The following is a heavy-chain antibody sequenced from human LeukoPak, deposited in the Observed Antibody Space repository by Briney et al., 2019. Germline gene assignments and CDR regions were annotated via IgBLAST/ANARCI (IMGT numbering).Heavy chain of an antibody. D-gene: IGHD3-22*01. CDR2: INPNSGNT. J-gene: IGHJ3*02. CDR1: GYTFTSYD. V-gene: IGHV1-8*01. CDR3: ARITPYYYDSSGYYSAFDI. Sequence: ASVKVSCKASGYTFTSYDINWVRQATGQGLEWMGWINPNSGNTGYAQKFQGRVTMTRNTSISTAYMELSSLRSEDAAVYYCARITPYYYDSSGYYSAFDIWGQGTMVTVSS.